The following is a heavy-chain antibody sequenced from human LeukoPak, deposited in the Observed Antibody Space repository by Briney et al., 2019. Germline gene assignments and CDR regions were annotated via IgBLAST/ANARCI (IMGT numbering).Heavy chain of an antibody. D-gene: IGHD6-19*01. CDR1: GGSFSGYY. Sequence: SETLSLTCAVYGGSFSGYYWSWIRQPPGKGLEWIGEINHSGSTNYNPSLKSRVTISVDTSKNQFSLKLSSVTAADTAVYYCARGRRGYAWLVLKYYFDYWGQGTLVTVSS. CDR2: INHSGST. CDR3: ARGRRGYAWLVLKYYFDY. J-gene: IGHJ4*02. V-gene: IGHV4-34*01.